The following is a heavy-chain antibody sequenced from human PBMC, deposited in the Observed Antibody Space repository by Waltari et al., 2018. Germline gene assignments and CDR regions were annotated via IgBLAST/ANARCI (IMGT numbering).Heavy chain of an antibody. CDR2: IYSSGTT. J-gene: IGHJ4*02. CDR1: GFTVGRTY. D-gene: IGHD4-17*01. Sequence: EVQLVESGGGLIQLGGSLRLSCAAFGFTVGRTYMSWVRQAPGKGREWVSVIYSSGTTYYTDSVKGRFTISRDNSKNTLYLQMIHLRAEDTAVYYCARHWYGDSAFDYWGQGTVVAVSS. CDR3: ARHWYGDSAFDY. V-gene: IGHV3-53*01.